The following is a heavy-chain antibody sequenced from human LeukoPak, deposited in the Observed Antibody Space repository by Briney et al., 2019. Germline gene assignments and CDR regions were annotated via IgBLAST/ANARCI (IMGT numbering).Heavy chain of an antibody. CDR2: IYYSGST. Sequence: PSETLSLTCAVYGGSFSGYYWSWIRQPPGKGLEWIGYIYYSGSTNYNPSLKSRVTISVDTSKNQFSLKLSSVTAADTAVYYCARVPAAPYYYYMDVWGKGTTVTVSS. V-gene: IGHV4-59*01. D-gene: IGHD2-2*01. J-gene: IGHJ6*03. CDR3: ARVPAAPYYYYMDV. CDR1: GGSFSGYY.